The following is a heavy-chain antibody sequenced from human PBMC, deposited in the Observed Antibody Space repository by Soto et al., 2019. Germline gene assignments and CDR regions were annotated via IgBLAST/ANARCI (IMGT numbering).Heavy chain of an antibody. Sequence: PGEALKISWKGSGYNFPNHWIAWVRQVPGKGLEFMVLIYTGDSDTRYSPSFEGQVTISAYKSIITAFLQWSSLKASDTAMYYCARPYGSRYAMYXWGHGTTVTVS. CDR2: IYTGDSDT. D-gene: IGHD6-19*01. J-gene: IGHJ6*02. CDR1: GYNFPNHW. CDR3: ARPYGSRYAMYX. V-gene: IGHV5-51*01.